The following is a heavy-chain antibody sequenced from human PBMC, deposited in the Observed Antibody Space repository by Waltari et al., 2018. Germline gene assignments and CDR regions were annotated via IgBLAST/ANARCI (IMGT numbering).Heavy chain of an antibody. CDR2: MSYDGSNK. D-gene: IGHD3-10*01. CDR3: ARDRGYNNNYFDY. CDR1: GFTLRSHP. J-gene: IGHJ4*02. Sequence: QVQLVESGGGVVQPGRSLRPSCAPYGFTLRSHPVHWPRQAQGKGLEWVAVMSYDGSNKYYADSVKGRFTISRDNSKNTLYLQMNSLRAEDTAVYYCARDRGYNNNYFDYWGQGTLVTVSS. V-gene: IGHV3-30*01.